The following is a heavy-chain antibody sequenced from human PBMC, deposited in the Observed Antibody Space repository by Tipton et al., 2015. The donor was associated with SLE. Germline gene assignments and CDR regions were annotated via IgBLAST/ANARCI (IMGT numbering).Heavy chain of an antibody. CDR1: GGSINSYY. CDR2: IYYSGST. CDR3: ARGHKGYSSSWYYYYYYMDV. Sequence: LRLSCTVSGGSINSYYWSWIRQPPGKGLEWIGYIYYSGSTNNNPSLKSRVTISVDTSKNQFSLKLSSVTAANTAVYYCARGHKGYSSSWYYYYYYMDVWGKGTTVTVSS. D-gene: IGHD6-13*01. V-gene: IGHV4-59*12. J-gene: IGHJ6*03.